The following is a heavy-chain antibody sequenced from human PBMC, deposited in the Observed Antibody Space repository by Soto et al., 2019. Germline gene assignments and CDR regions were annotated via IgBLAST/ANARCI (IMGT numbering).Heavy chain of an antibody. CDR3: ARGRGYSYGLDP. D-gene: IGHD5-18*01. Sequence: QVQLQESGPGLVKPSQTLSLTCTVSGDSISSNTNYWSWIRQPPGEGLEWMGFISYSGTTSYSPSLKSLVAISLDTSKNQFSLSRSSVTATDTAVYYCARGRGYSYGLDPWGQGTLVTVSS. CDR2: ISYSGTT. CDR1: GDSISSNTNY. V-gene: IGHV4-30-4*01. J-gene: IGHJ5*02.